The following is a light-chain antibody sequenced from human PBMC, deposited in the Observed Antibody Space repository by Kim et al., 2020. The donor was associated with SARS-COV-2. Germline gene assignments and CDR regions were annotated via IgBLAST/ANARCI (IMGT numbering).Light chain of an antibody. J-gene: IGKJ4*01. V-gene: IGKV1-27*01. CDR2: GTS. Sequence: DIQMTQSPSSLSASVGDRVTNTCRASQGINNYLAWYQQRPGKIPKLLIYGTSTLHSGVPSRFSGGGSGTDFTLTISSLQPEDVATYYCQKYDTSPLTFGGGTRVDIK. CDR1: QGINNY. CDR3: QKYDTSPLT.